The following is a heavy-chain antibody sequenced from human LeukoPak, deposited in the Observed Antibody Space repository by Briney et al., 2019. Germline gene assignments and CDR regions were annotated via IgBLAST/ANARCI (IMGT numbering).Heavy chain of an antibody. CDR2: ISSSGSTI. J-gene: IGHJ4*02. CDR3: ARHMERWRQFTHSLDY. D-gene: IGHD5-24*01. CDR1: GFTFSSYE. Sequence: GGSLRLSCAASGFTFSSYEMNWVRQAPGKGLEWVSYISSSGSTIYYADSVKGRFTISRDNTRNSLYLQMNSLRAEDTAVYYCARHMERWRQFTHSLDYWGQGTLVTVSS. V-gene: IGHV3-48*03.